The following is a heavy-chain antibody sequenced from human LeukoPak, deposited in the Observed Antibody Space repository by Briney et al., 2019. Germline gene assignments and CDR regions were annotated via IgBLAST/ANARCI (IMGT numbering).Heavy chain of an antibody. CDR2: INPNSGGT. V-gene: IGHV1-2*02. Sequence: ASVKVSCKASGYTFTGYYMHWVRQAPGQGLEWMGWINPNSGGTNYAQKFQGRVTMTRDMSTSTVYMELSSLRSEDTAVYYCARDFAVATGNYFDYWGQGTLVTVSS. D-gene: IGHD5-12*01. CDR1: GYTFTGYY. J-gene: IGHJ4*02. CDR3: ARDFAVATGNYFDY.